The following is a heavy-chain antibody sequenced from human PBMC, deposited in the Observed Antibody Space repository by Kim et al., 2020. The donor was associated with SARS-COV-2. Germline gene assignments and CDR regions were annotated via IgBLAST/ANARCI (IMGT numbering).Heavy chain of an antibody. CDR2: IYYSGST. D-gene: IGHD5-18*01. J-gene: IGHJ4*02. Sequence: SETLSLTCTVSGGSISSSNYYWGWIRQPPGKGLEWIGSIYYSGSTYYNPSLKSRVTISVDTSKNQFSLKLSSVTAADTAVYYCASQDGLLYSYGYLGYWGQGTLVTVSS. CDR3: ASQDGLLYSYGYLGY. CDR1: GGSISSSNYY. V-gene: IGHV4-39*01.